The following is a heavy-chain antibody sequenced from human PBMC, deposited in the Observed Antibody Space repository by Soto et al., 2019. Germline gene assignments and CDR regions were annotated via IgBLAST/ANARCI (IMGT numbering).Heavy chain of an antibody. Sequence: PGGSLRLSCAASGFTFSSYAMGWVRQAPWKGLEWVSAISGSGGSTYYADSVKGRFTISRDNSKNTLYLQMNSLRAEDTAVYYCAKDVSIFGVRMRFFDYWGQGTLVTVSS. V-gene: IGHV3-23*01. D-gene: IGHD3-3*01. CDR2: ISGSGGST. J-gene: IGHJ4*02. CDR1: GFTFSSYA. CDR3: AKDVSIFGVRMRFFDY.